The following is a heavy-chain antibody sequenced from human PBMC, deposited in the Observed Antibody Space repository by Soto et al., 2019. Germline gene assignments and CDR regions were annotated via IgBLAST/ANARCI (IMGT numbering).Heavy chain of an antibody. J-gene: IGHJ3*02. V-gene: IGHV1-69*13. D-gene: IGHD3-22*01. CDR2: IIPIFGTA. Sequence: SVKVSCKASGGTFSSYAISWVRQAPGQGLEWMGGIIPIFGTANYAQKFQGRVTITADESTSTAYMELSSLRSEDTAVYYRARDTHYYDSSGPIPVGAFDIWGQGTMVTVSS. CDR3: ARDTHYYDSSGPIPVGAFDI. CDR1: GGTFSSYA.